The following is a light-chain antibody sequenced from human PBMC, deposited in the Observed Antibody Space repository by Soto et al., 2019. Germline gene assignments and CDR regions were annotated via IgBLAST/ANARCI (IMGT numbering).Light chain of an antibody. J-gene: IGKJ1*01. CDR2: AAS. CDR3: QQATSFPRT. CDR1: QGITSW. V-gene: IGKV1-12*01. Sequence: DIQMTQSPSFVSASVGDRVTISCRASQGITSWLAWYQQKPGKAPKLLIYAASTLQGGVPSRFSGCGSGTEFTLTISSLQPEDFATYYCQQATSFPRTFGQGTKVEIK.